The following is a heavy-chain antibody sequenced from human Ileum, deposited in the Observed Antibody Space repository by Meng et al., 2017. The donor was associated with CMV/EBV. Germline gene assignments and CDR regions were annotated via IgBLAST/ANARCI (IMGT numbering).Heavy chain of an antibody. CDR1: GGSFSENH. V-gene: IGHV4-34*01. Sequence: VQPQRWGPGLPTPSQPLSLIVAVDGGSFSENHWSWIRKPPGKGLEWIGEINHGGSSNYNPSLKSRVTISVDRSRNQVSLKLTSVTAADTAVYYCARASPQRRFLSYWGQGTLVTVSS. D-gene: IGHD3-3*01. CDR2: INHGGSS. J-gene: IGHJ4*02. CDR3: ARASPQRRFLSY.